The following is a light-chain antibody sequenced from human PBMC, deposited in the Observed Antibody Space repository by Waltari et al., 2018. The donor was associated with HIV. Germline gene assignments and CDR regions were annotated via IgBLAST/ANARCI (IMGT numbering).Light chain of an antibody. V-gene: IGKV3-11*01. CDR3: QQRSNWPPYT. CDR2: DAS. Sequence: EMVLTQSPVTLSWSPGERATLSCRASQSVSSHLAWYQQKPGQAPRLLIYDASSRAAGIPRRFSGSGSGTDFTLTISSLEPEDSAVYYCQQRSNWPPYTFGQGTKVEIK. CDR1: QSVSSH. J-gene: IGKJ2*01.